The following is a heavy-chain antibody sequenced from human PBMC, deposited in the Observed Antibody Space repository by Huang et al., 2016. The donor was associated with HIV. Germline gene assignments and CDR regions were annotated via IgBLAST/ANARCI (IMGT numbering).Heavy chain of an antibody. CDR1: GFILSNYG. J-gene: IGHJ4*02. V-gene: IGHV3-33*04. Sequence: VQLIESGGGAVQPGKSLRLSCATSGFILSNYGMDWVRQAAGNGLKWVAFIRNDGMKKNYADAVRGRFTVGRDNGNNTLFLQMRSLGVDDTAVYYCARGDYYDSSGYHPGYFDYWGQGILVTVSS. CDR3: ARGDYYDSSGYHPGYFDY. D-gene: IGHD3-22*01. CDR2: IRNDGMKK.